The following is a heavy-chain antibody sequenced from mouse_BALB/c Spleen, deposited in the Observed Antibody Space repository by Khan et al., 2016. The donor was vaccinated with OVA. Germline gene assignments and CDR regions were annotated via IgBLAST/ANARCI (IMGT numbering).Heavy chain of an antibody. D-gene: IGHD1-1*01. CDR2: ISYSGGT. V-gene: IGHV3-2*02. Sequence: EVQLVESGPGLVKPSQSLSLTCTVTCYSIPSGYAWNWIRQFPGNKLEWMGYISYSGGTSYNPSLKSRISITRDTSKNQFFLQLNSVTTDDTATYYCARGNYYGYYFDYWGQGTTLTVSS. CDR1: CYSIPSGYA. J-gene: IGHJ2*01. CDR3: ARGNYYGYYFDY.